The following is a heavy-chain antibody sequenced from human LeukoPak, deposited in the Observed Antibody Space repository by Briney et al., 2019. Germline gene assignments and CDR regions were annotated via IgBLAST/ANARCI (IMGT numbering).Heavy chain of an antibody. CDR3: AKDLLRWNYPISYFDY. D-gene: IGHD1-7*01. J-gene: IGHJ4*02. V-gene: IGHV3-23*01. Sequence: PGGSLRLSCAASGFTFSSYAMSWVRQAPGKGLEWVSAISGSGGSTYYADSVKGRFTISRDNSKNTLYLQMNSLRAEDTAVYYCAKDLLRWNYPISYFDYWGQGTLVTVSS. CDR1: GFTFSSYA. CDR2: ISGSGGST.